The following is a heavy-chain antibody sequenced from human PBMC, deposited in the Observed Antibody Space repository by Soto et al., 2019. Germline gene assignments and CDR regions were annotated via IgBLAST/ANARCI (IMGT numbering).Heavy chain of an antibody. CDR2: MYYTGTT. J-gene: IGHJ4*02. CDR3: ARAHSPHTSGNY. D-gene: IGHD6-25*01. V-gene: IGHV4-61*01. CDR1: GGSVTSGTYY. Sequence: QVQLQESGPGLVKPSETLSLTCTVSGGSVTSGTYYWSWIRQPPGKGLEWIGSMYYTGTTNYNPALKSRVTISVDTSKNQFSLKLTSVTAADTAVYYCARAHSPHTSGNYWGQGTLVTVSS.